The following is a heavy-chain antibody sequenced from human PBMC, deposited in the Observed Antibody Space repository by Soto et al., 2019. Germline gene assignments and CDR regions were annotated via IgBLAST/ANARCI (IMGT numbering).Heavy chain of an antibody. J-gene: IGHJ4*02. CDR3: ARGRGNGNGDSLLYSGSYHGFDY. V-gene: IGHV4-34*01. Sequence: SETLSLTCAVYGGSFSGYYWSWIRQPPGKGLEWIGEINHSGSTNYNPSLKSRVTISVDTSKNQFSLKLSSVTAADTAVYYCARGRGNGNGDSLLYSGSYHGFDYWGQGTLVTVSS. CDR1: GGSFSGYY. D-gene: IGHD1-26*01. CDR2: INHSGST.